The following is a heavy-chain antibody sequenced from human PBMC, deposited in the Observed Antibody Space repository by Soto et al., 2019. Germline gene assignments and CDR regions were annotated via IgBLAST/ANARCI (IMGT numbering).Heavy chain of an antibody. V-gene: IGHV3-23*01. Sequence: GGSLRLSCAASGFIFTNYAMTWVRQAPGKGLEWVSGITGSGGSTYYADSVKGRFTISRDNSKNTLLLHMNSLRAEDTAVYYCAKALRYITVFGVADFDYWGQGTLVTVSS. D-gene: IGHD3-3*01. CDR1: GFIFTNYA. J-gene: IGHJ4*02. CDR3: AKALRYITVFGVADFDY. CDR2: ITGSGGST.